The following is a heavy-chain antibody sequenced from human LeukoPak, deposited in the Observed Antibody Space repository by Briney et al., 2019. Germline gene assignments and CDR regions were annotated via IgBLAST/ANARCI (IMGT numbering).Heavy chain of an antibody. CDR3: ARARDRKVYYYYYGMDV. V-gene: IGHV4-34*01. CDR2: INHSGST. Sequence: PSETLSLTCAVYGGSFSGYYWSWIRQPPGRGLEWIGEINHSGSTNYNPSLKSRVTISVDTSKNQFSLKLSSVTAADTAVYYCARARDRKVYYYYYGMDVWGQGTTVTVSS. J-gene: IGHJ6*02. D-gene: IGHD3-22*01. CDR1: GGSFSGYY.